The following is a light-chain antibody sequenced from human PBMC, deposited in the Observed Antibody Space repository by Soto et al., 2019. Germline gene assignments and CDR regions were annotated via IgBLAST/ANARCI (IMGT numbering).Light chain of an antibody. Sequence: IQMTQSPSTLSASVGDRVTITCRASQSISSWLAWYQQKPGNAPKLLIYSASSLESGVPSRFSGSGSGTEFTLTISSLQPDDFATYYCLQYNSYSWTFGQGTKVEIK. CDR1: QSISSW. CDR2: SAS. CDR3: LQYNSYSWT. J-gene: IGKJ1*01. V-gene: IGKV1-5*03.